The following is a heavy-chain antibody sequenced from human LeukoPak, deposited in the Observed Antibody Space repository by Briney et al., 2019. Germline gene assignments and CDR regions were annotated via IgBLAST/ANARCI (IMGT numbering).Heavy chain of an antibody. Sequence: SVKVSCKASGYTFTSYGISWVREAPGQELEWMGRIIPILDIANYAQKFQGRVTITPDKSTSTAYMELSSLRSEDTAVYYCARDKVVVVVAATGGWFDPWGQGTLVTVSS. CDR3: ARDKVVVVVAATGGWFDP. V-gene: IGHV1-69*04. D-gene: IGHD2-15*01. CDR1: GYTFTSYG. J-gene: IGHJ5*02. CDR2: IIPILDIA.